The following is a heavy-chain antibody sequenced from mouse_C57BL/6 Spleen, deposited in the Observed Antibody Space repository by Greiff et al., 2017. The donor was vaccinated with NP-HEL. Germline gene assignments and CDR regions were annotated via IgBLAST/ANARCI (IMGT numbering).Heavy chain of an antibody. CDR3: ARGDPFYYFDV. J-gene: IGHJ1*03. Sequence: QVQLQQSGAELVRPGTSVKMSCKASGYTFTNYWIGWAKQRPGHGLEWIGDIYPGGGYTNYNEKFKGKATLTADKSSSTAYMQFSSLTSEDSAIYYCARGDPFYYFDVWGTGTTVTVSS. D-gene: IGHD2-13*01. CDR2: IYPGGGYT. V-gene: IGHV1-63*01. CDR1: GYTFTNYW.